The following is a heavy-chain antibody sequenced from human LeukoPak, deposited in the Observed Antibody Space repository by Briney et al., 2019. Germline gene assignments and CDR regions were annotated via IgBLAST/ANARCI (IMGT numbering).Heavy chain of an antibody. CDR3: ARDTRYYDSSGYYP. D-gene: IGHD3-22*01. V-gene: IGHV3-11*01. Sequence: SGGSLRLSCAASGFTFSDYYMGWIRQAPGKGLEWVSYISSSGSTIYYADSVKGRFTISRDNAKNSLYLQMNSLRAEDTAVYYCARDTRYYDSSGYYPWGQGTLVTVSS. J-gene: IGHJ5*02. CDR2: ISSSGSTI. CDR1: GFTFSDYY.